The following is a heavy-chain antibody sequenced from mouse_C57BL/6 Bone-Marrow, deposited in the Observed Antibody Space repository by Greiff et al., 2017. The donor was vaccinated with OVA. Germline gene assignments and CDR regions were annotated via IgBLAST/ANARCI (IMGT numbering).Heavy chain of an antibody. CDR2: IDPEDGDT. Sequence: EVQLQQSGAELVRPGASVKLSCTASGFNIKDYYMHWVKQRPEQGLEWIGRIDPEDGDTEYAPKFQGKATMTADTSSNTAYLQLSSLTSEDTAVYYWTGTTVVATDDYWGQGTTLTVSS. CDR1: GFNIKDYY. D-gene: IGHD1-1*01. CDR3: TGTTVVATDDY. J-gene: IGHJ2*01. V-gene: IGHV14-1*01.